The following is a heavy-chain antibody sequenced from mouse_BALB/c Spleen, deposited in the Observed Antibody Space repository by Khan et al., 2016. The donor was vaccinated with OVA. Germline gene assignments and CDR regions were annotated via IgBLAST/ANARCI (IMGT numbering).Heavy chain of an antibody. Sequence: VQLQQPGPELMKPGASVNISCKASGYSFTSYYIHWVKQSHGKSLEWIGYIDPFNGGTDYNQKFKGKATWTVDKSSSTAYMHLSSLTCETSAVYYCARGAFVYWGQGTLVTVSA. CDR2: IDPFNGGT. CDR3: ARGAFVY. CDR1: GYSFTSYY. J-gene: IGHJ3*01. V-gene: IGHV1S135*01.